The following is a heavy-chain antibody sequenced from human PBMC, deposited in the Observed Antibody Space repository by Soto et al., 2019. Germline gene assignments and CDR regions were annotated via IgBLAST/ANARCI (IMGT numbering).Heavy chain of an antibody. CDR3: AKDRCSGGSCYCTVWFDP. V-gene: IGHV3-23*01. CDR1: GFTFSSYA. CDR2: ISGSGGST. D-gene: IGHD2-15*01. J-gene: IGHJ5*02. Sequence: PGGSLRLSCAASGFTFSSYAMSWVRQAPGKGLEWVSAISGSGGSTYYADSVKGRFTISRDNSKNTLYLQMNSLRAEDTAVYYCAKDRCSGGSCYCTVWFDPWGQGTLVTVSS.